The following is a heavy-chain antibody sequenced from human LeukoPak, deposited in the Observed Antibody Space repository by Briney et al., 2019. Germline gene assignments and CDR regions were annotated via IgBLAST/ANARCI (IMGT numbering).Heavy chain of an antibody. CDR1: GYHFTSYW. CDR3: ARQSSAYYYGMDV. V-gene: IGHV5-51*01. CDR2: IYPGDSDI. Sequence: GESLKISCNGSGYHFTSYWIAWVRQMPEKGLEWMGIIYPGDSDIRYSPSCRGQVTISADKSISTAYLQWSSLKASDTAMYYCARQSSAYYYGMDVWGQGTTVTVSS. J-gene: IGHJ6*02. D-gene: IGHD6-25*01.